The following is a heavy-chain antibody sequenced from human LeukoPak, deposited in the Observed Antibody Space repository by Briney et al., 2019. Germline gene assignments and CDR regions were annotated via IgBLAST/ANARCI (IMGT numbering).Heavy chain of an antibody. D-gene: IGHD3-22*01. Sequence: ASVKVSCKASGGTSSSYAISWVRQAPGQGLEWMGRIIPIFGTANYAQKFQGRVTITTDESTSTAYMELRSLRSDDTAVYYCARDKSISAYYYDSRAIGYWGQGTLVTVSS. CDR3: ARDKSISAYYYDSRAIGY. CDR1: GGTSSSYA. CDR2: IIPIFGTA. J-gene: IGHJ4*02. V-gene: IGHV1-69*05.